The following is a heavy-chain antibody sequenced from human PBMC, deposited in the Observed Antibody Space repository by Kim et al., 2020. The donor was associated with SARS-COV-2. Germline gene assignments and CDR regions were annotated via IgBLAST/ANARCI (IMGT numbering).Heavy chain of an antibody. CDR3: ARAHSSGWYGGMDV. CDR1: GFTFSSYA. Sequence: LSLTCAASGFTFSSYAMHWVRQAPGKGLEWVAVISYDGSNKYYADSVKGRFTISRDNSKNTLYLQMNSLRAEDTAVYYCARAHSSGWYGGMDVWGQGTTVTVSS. V-gene: IGHV3-30-3*01. D-gene: IGHD6-19*01. J-gene: IGHJ6*02. CDR2: ISYDGSNK.